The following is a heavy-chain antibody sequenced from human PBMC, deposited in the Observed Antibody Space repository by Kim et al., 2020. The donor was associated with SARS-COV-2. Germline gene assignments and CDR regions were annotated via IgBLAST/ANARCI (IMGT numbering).Heavy chain of an antibody. D-gene: IGHD5-18*01. Sequence: GGSLRLSCAASGFTFSDYYMSWIRQAPGKGLEWVSYISSSSSYTNYADSVKGRFTISRDNAKNSLYLQMNSLRAEDTAVYYCARDVSSRGRGYALVYYYYGMDVWGQGTTVTVSS. V-gene: IGHV3-11*06. CDR2: ISSSSSYT. J-gene: IGHJ6*02. CDR3: ARDVSSRGRGYALVYYYYGMDV. CDR1: GFTFSDYY.